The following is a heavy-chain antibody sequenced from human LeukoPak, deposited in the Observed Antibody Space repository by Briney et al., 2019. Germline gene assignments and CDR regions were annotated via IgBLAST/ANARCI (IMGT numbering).Heavy chain of an antibody. D-gene: IGHD6-19*01. CDR3: ARDCVGSGPNY. CDR1: GFTFSSYA. J-gene: IGHJ4*02. CDR2: ISYDGSNK. Sequence: PGRSLRLSCAASGFTFSSYAMHWVRQAPGKGLEWVAVISYDGSNKYYADSVKGRFTISRDNAKNSLYLQMNSLRAEDTAVYYCARDCVGSGPNYWGQGTLVTVSS. V-gene: IGHV3-30*04.